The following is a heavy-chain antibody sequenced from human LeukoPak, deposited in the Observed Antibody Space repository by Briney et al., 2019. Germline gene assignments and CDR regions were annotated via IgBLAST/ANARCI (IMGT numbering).Heavy chain of an antibody. J-gene: IGHJ4*02. CDR3: ARAYDSGWYIIDY. CDR1: GFTFSSYG. CDR2: ISYDGSNK. V-gene: IGHV3-30*19. D-gene: IGHD6-19*01. Sequence: GGSLRLSCAASGFTFSSYGMHWVRQAPGKGLEWVAVISYDGSNKYYADSVKGRFTISRDNSKNTLYLQMNSLRDEDTAVYYCARAYDSGWYIIDYWGQGTLVTVSS.